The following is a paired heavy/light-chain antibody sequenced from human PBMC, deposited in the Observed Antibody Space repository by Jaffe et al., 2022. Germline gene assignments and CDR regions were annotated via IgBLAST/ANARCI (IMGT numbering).Heavy chain of an antibody. Sequence: QLQLQESGPGLVKPSETLSLTCTVSGGSISSSTYYWGWIRQPPGKGLEWIGSIYYSGTTYYNPSLKSRVTISVDPSKSQFSLKLSSVTASDTAVYYCARRTSKDYDYIWGTYRTDYWGQGTLVTVSS. J-gene: IGHJ4*02. CDR2: IYYSGTT. D-gene: IGHD3-16*02. CDR3: ARRTSKDYDYIWGTYRTDY. V-gene: IGHV4-39*01. CDR1: GGSISSSTYY.
Light chain of an antibody. CDR2: KAS. Sequence: DIQMTQSPSTLSASVGDRVTITCRASQSISRWLAWYQQKPGKAPNLLIYKASSLESGVPSRFSGSGSGTEFTLTISSLQPDDFATYYCQQYDSYSWTFGQGTRVEIK. V-gene: IGKV1-5*03. CDR3: QQYDSYSWT. CDR1: QSISRW. J-gene: IGKJ1*01.